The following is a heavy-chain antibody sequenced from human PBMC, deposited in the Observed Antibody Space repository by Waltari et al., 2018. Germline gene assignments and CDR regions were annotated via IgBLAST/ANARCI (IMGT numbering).Heavy chain of an antibody. J-gene: IGHJ4*02. CDR2: MNPNSGNT. CDR3: AVGREFDY. V-gene: IGHV1-8*01. CDR1: GYTFTSYD. Sequence: QVQLVQSGAEVKKPGASVKVSCKASGYTFTSYDINWVRQATGQGLEWMGWMNPNSGNTNYAQKLQGRVTMTTDTSTSTAYMELRSLRSDDTAVYYCAVGREFDYWGQGTLVTVSS. D-gene: IGHD1-26*01.